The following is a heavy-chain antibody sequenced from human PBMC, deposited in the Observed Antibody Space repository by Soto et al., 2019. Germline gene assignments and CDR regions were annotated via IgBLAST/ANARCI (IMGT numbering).Heavy chain of an antibody. CDR1: GFTFSSYS. J-gene: IGHJ3*02. D-gene: IGHD2-15*01. V-gene: IGHV3-21*01. Sequence: EVQLVESGGGLVKPGGSLRLSCAASGFTFSSYSMNWVRQAPGKGLEWVSSISSSSSYIYYADSVKGRFTVSRDNAKNSLYLQMNSLRAEDTAVYYCARIQVGYDAFDILGQGTMVTVSS. CDR3: ARIQVGYDAFDI. CDR2: ISSSSSYI.